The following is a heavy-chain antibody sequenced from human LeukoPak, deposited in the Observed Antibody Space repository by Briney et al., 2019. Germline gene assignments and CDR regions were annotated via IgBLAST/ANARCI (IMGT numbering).Heavy chain of an antibody. J-gene: IGHJ4*02. CDR1: GFTFSGYA. CDR3: ARGTLTKTHGISWDPFHY. V-gene: IGHV3-23*01. D-gene: IGHD6-13*01. CDR2: IGGPGFTT. Sequence: PGGSLRLSCAASGFTFSGYAMSWVRQAPGKGLEWVSAIGGPGFTTVYADSVKGRFTISRDNSQNTLYLQMNSLRAEDTAVYYCARGTLTKTHGISWDPFHYWGQGALV.